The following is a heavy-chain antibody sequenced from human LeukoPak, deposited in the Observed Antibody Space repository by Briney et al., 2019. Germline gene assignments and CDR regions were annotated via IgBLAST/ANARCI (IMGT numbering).Heavy chain of an antibody. CDR3: ARVGFSIAVAGDRSYFDY. V-gene: IGHV3-30-3*01. Sequence: PGGSLRLSCAASGFTFSSYAMHWVRQAPGKGLEWVAVISYDGSNKYYADSVKGRFTISRDNSKNTLYLQMNSLRAEDTAVYYCARVGFSIAVAGDRSYFDYWGQGTLVTVSS. J-gene: IGHJ4*02. D-gene: IGHD6-19*01. CDR2: ISYDGSNK. CDR1: GFTFSSYA.